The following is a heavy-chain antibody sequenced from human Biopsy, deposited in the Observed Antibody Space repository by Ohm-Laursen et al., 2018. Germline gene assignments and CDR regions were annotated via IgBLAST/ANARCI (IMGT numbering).Heavy chain of an antibody. Sequence: TQPLTLTCSFSGFSLSARGVCVSWIRQAPGKALEWLARVGWDEFKDYRASLQTKLSISKDNSNDQVVLTVNNVDPADTATYYCARTPILIVSAGLVYRHRKHLQGMDVWGQGIAVTVS. V-gene: IGHV2-70*11. D-gene: IGHD6-13*01. CDR3: ARTPILIVSAGLVYRHRKHLQGMDV. CDR2: VGWDEFK. CDR1: GFSLSARGVC. J-gene: IGHJ6*02.